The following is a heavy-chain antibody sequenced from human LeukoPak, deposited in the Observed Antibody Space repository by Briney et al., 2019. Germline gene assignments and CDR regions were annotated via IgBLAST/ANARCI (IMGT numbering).Heavy chain of an antibody. CDR3: AREPISGYDLFDY. CDR1: GGSISSGGYS. D-gene: IGHD5-12*01. V-gene: IGHV4-30-2*05. Sequence: SQTLSLTCAVSGGSISSGGYSWRWIRQPPGKGLEWIGYIYHSGSTYYNPSLKSRVTISVDTSKNQFSLKLSSVTAADTAVYYCAREPISGYDLFDYWGQGTLVTVSS. CDR2: IYHSGST. J-gene: IGHJ4*02.